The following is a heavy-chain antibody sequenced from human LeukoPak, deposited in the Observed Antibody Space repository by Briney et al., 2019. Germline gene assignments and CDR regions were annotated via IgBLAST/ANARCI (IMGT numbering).Heavy chain of an antibody. CDR2: VNLNTGGA. CDR1: GYTFTAYY. D-gene: IGHD3-9*01. V-gene: IGHV1-2*02. J-gene: IGHJ4*02. CDR3: AKDLNANILTGYYVDY. Sequence: ASVKVSCKASGYTFTAYYIHWVRQAPGQGLEWMGWVNLNTGGANYARKFLGRVTMTRDTSITTAYMELSRLQSDEAAVYYCAKDLNANILTGYYVDYWGQGTLVTVSS.